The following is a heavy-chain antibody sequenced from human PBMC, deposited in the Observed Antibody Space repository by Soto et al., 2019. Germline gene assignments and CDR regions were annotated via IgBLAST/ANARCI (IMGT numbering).Heavy chain of an antibody. J-gene: IGHJ6*02. D-gene: IGHD3-9*01. CDR1: DGSSSRNSNY. CDR2: LYYTDYT. Sequence: SETLCLTCSVADGSSSRNSNYRGWISQPPGKGLEWIGSLYYTDYTDSNPSLRSRVTISVDTSKNQFSLKLTSVTAADTAVYYCARHLYYDISPGYLRPYHYYGMDVWGQGTTVTVS. CDR3: ARHLYYDISPGYLRPYHYYGMDV. V-gene: IGHV4-39*01.